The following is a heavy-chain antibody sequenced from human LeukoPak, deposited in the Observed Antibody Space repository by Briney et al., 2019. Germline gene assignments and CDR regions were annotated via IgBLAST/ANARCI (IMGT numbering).Heavy chain of an antibody. CDR3: VKESALGTGAFDM. J-gene: IGHJ3*02. CDR1: GFTFSSYV. D-gene: IGHD3-16*01. V-gene: IGHV3-33*03. Sequence: GGSLKLSCGASGFTFSSYVMHWVRQAPGKGLEWVAMIWFDGTNEAYADSVKGRFTISRDNSFNALFLEMNSPRDDDTALYYCVKESALGTGAFDMWGQGTMVTVSS. CDR2: IWFDGTNE.